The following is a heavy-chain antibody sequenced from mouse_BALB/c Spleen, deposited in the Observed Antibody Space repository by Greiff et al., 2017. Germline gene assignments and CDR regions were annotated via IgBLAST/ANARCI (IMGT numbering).Heavy chain of an antibody. Sequence: EVQLQQSGAELVRSGASVKLSCTASGFNIKDYYMHWVKQRPEQGLEWIGWIDPENGDTEYAPKFQGKATMTADTSSNTAYLQLSSLTSEDTAVYYCKIYDGSDVWGAGTTVTVSS. V-gene: IGHV14-4*02. D-gene: IGHD2-3*01. J-gene: IGHJ1*01. CDR3: KIYDGSDV. CDR1: GFNIKDYY. CDR2: IDPENGDT.